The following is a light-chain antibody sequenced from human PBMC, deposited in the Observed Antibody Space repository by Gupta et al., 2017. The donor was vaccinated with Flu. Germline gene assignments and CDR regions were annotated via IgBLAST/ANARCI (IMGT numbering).Light chain of an antibody. J-gene: IGKJ3*01. Sequence: GTLSLSPGERATLSCRASQSINSAYLAWYQQKPGQAPRLLIHGTTSRITGIPDRFSGSGSGTDSALTISRLEPEDFAVYFCQQYDSSPLTFGPGTRVEIK. CDR3: QQYDSSPLT. CDR1: QSINSAY. CDR2: GTT. V-gene: IGKV3-20*01.